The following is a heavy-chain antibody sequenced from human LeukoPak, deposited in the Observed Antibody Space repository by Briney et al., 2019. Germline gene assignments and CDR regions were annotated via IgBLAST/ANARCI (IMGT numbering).Heavy chain of an antibody. D-gene: IGHD6-6*01. CDR1: GFTFSSYA. CDR2: ISGSGGST. J-gene: IGHJ4*02. CDR3: AKDLEYSSASVFDH. Sequence: PGGSLRLSCAASGFTFSSYAMSWVRQAPGKGLEWVSAISGSGGSTYYADSVKGRFTISRENSKNTLYLQMNSLRAEDTAVYYWAKDLEYSSASVFDHGGQGTRVTVAS. V-gene: IGHV3-23*01.